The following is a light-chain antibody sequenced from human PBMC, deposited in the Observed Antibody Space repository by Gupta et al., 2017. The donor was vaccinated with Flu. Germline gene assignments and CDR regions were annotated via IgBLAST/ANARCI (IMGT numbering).Light chain of an antibody. V-gene: IGLV2-23*03. Sequence: SALTQPASVSGSPGQSITISCTGTSRDVGNYNLVSWYQQHPGKAPKLMIYEGDKRPAGVSTRFSGSKSGNTASLTISGLQTEDEADYYCCSYAGINTFVFGGGTKVTVL. CDR2: EGD. CDR3: CSYAGINTFV. J-gene: IGLJ2*01. CDR1: SRDVGNYNL.